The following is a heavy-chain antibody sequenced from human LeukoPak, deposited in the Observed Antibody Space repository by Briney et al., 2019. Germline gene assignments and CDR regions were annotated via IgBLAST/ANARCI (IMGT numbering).Heavy chain of an antibody. D-gene: IGHD6-13*01. CDR2: ISWNSGGI. Sequence: GRSLRLSCAASGFTFDDYAMHWVRQAPGKGLEWVSGISWNSGGIGYADSVKGRFTISRDNAKNSLYLQMNSLRAEDTALYYCAKDLYSSSWYDRMGFDPWGQGTLVTVSS. J-gene: IGHJ5*02. CDR3: AKDLYSSSWYDRMGFDP. CDR1: GFTFDDYA. V-gene: IGHV3-9*01.